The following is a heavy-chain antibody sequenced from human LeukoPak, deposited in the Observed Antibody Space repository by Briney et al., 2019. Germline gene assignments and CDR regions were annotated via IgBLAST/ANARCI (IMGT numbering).Heavy chain of an antibody. J-gene: IGHJ6*03. CDR1: GFTFSSYS. Sequence: PGGSLRLSCTASGFTFSSYSMNWVRQAPGKGLEWVSSISSSSSYIYYADSVKGRFIISRDNAKNSLYLQMNSLRAEDTAVYYCARPRPGKQVVPAADYYYMDVWGKGTTVTVSS. V-gene: IGHV3-21*01. CDR3: ARPRPGKQVVPAADYYYMDV. CDR2: ISSSSSYI. D-gene: IGHD2-2*01.